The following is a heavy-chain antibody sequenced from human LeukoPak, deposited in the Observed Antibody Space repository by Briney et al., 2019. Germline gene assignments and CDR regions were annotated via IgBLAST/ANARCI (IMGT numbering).Heavy chain of an antibody. V-gene: IGHV4-31*03. Sequence: SQTLSLTCTVSRGSISSGGYYWSWIRQHPGKGLEWIGCIYYTGSTYYNPSLNSRVTISLDTSKNQFSLRLTSVTAADTAVYFCARDVPKKAPYGVDVWGQGTTIIVSS. CDR1: RGSISSGGYY. CDR3: ARDVPKKAPYGVDV. D-gene: IGHD2-2*01. J-gene: IGHJ6*02. CDR2: IYYTGST.